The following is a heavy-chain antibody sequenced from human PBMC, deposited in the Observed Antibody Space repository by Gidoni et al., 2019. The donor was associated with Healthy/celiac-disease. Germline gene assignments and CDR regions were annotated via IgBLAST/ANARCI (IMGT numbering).Heavy chain of an antibody. D-gene: IGHD3-22*01. CDR2: FDPEDGET. V-gene: IGHV1-24*01. J-gene: IGHJ5*02. Sequence: QVPLVQSGAAVKNRGASVKASCNVAGYTLTVFSMHRERQAPGKGLEWMGGFDPEDGETSYAQKVQGRVTMTEDTSTDTAYMELSSLRSEDTAVYYCADMGHYYDSSGLVGWFDPWGQGTLVTVSS. CDR3: ADMGHYYDSSGLVGWFDP. CDR1: GYTLTVFS.